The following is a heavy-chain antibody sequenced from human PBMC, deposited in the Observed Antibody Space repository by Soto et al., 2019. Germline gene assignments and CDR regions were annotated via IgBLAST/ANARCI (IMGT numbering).Heavy chain of an antibody. CDR1: GFTFSSYA. D-gene: IGHD6-19*01. CDR2: ISGSGGST. Sequence: GGSLRLSCAASGFTFSSYAMSWVRQAPGKGLEWVSAISGSGGSTYYADSVKGRFTISRDNSKNTLYLQMNSLRAEDTAVYYCAKAAADSSGWLYAFDIWGQGTMVTVSS. V-gene: IGHV3-23*01. CDR3: AKAAADSSGWLYAFDI. J-gene: IGHJ3*02.